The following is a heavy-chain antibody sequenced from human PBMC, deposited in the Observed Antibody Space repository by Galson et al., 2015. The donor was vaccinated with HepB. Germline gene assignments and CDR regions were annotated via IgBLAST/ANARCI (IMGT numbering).Heavy chain of an antibody. CDR3: ARDLGGPRDTARGTPWDWFDP. CDR2: IYYSGGT. Sequence: QVQLQESGPGLVKPSKTLSLTCTVSGGSISSYYWSWIRQPPGKGLEWIGYIYYSGGTNYNPSLKSRVTIAVDTARKQFTLKWSSVTAADAAGYYCARDLGGPRDTARGTPWDWFDPWGQGTVVTVSS. D-gene: IGHD5-18*01. CDR1: GGSISSYY. J-gene: IGHJ5*02. V-gene: IGHV4-59*12.